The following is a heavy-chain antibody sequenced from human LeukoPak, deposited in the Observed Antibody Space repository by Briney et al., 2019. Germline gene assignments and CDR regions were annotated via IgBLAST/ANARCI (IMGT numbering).Heavy chain of an antibody. V-gene: IGHV1-18*01. Sequence: ASVKVSCRASGYTFTSYGITWVRQAPGQGLEWMGSITTYNGNTYYAQNFQGRVTMTADTSTSTAYMEVRSLRSDDTAVYYCARLSPPIASFCSGGTCYSGGFDPWGQGTLVTVSS. CDR2: ITTYNGNT. CDR3: ARLSPPIASFCSGGTCYSGGFDP. D-gene: IGHD2-15*01. CDR1: GYTFTSYG. J-gene: IGHJ5*02.